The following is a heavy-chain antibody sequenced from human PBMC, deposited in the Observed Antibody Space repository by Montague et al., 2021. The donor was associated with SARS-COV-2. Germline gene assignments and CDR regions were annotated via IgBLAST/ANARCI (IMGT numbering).Heavy chain of an antibody. CDR1: GGSISSGGYY. CDR2: IYYSGST. CDR3: ARVRIVVVIDMRYFDH. J-gene: IGHJ2*01. Sequence: TLSLTCTVSGGSISSGGYYWSWIRQPPGKGLEWIGYIYYSGSTYYNPSLKSRVTISVDTSKNQFSLKLSSVTAADTAVYYCARVRIVVVIDMRYFDHWGRGTLVTVSS. V-gene: IGHV4-31*03. D-gene: IGHD2-21*01.